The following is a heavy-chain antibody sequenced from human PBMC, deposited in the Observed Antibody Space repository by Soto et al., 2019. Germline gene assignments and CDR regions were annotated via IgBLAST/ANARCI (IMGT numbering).Heavy chain of an antibody. CDR1: GFTFSSYG. D-gene: IGHD7-27*01. CDR2: ISYDGSNK. CDR3: AKDVGPNWAYFDY. J-gene: IGHJ4*02. Sequence: GRSLRLSSGPSGFTFSSYGIHWGRKTPGKGMEWVAVISYDGSNKYYADSVKGRFTISRDNSKNTQYLQMNSLRAEDTAVYYCAKDVGPNWAYFDYWGQGTLVTVSS. V-gene: IGHV3-30*18.